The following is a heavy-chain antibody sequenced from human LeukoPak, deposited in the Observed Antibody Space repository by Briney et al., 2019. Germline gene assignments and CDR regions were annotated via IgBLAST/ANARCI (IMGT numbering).Heavy chain of an antibody. CDR1: GFTFSSYG. CDR2: IRYDGSNK. D-gene: IGHD3-3*01. V-gene: IGHV3-30*02. Sequence: PGGSLRLSCAASGFTFSSYGMHWVRQAPGKGLEWVAFIRYDGSNKYYADSVKGRFTISRDNSKNTLYLQMNSLRAEDTAVYYCTRDLTFDFSSGYYVDYWGQGTLVTVSS. CDR3: TRDLTFDFSSGYYVDY. J-gene: IGHJ4*02.